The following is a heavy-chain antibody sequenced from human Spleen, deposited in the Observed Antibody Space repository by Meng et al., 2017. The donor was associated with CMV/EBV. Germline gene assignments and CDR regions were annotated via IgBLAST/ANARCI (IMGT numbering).Heavy chain of an antibody. J-gene: IGHJ4*02. V-gene: IGHV4-59*01. CDR1: GGSISTYC. CDR2: ICYTGST. CDR3: ARESPSGPAAVY. D-gene: IGHD2-2*01. Sequence: GSLRLSCTVSGGSISTYCWNWIRQPPGKGMEWIGNICYTGSTKYNPSLKSRATISIDTSKNQFSLNLRSVSAADTAVYYCARESPSGPAAVYWGQGTLVTVSS.